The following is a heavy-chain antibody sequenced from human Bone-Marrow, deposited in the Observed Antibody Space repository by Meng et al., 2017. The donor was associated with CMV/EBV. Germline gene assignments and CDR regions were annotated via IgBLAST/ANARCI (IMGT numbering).Heavy chain of an antibody. J-gene: IGHJ6*02. CDR1: GFTFSSYA. CDR2: ISYDGSNK. Sequence: GGSLRLSCAASGFTFSSYAMHWVRQAPGKGLEWVAVISYDGSNKYYADSVKGRFTISRDNSKNTLYLQMNSLRAEDTAVYYCARERNYDFWSGLYYYYYGRDVWGQGTTVTVSS. CDR3: ARERNYDFWSGLYYYYYGRDV. D-gene: IGHD3-3*01. V-gene: IGHV3-30*04.